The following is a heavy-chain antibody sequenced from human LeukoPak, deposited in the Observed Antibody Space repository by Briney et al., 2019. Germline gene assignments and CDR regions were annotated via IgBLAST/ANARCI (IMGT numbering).Heavy chain of an antibody. V-gene: IGHV1-8*01. Sequence: GASVKVSCKASGYTFTSYDINWVRQATGQGLEWMGWMNPNSGNTGYAQKFQGRVTMTRDTSISTAHMELSSLRYEDTAVYYCARTPRGADTDNWGQGTLVTVSS. J-gene: IGHJ4*02. CDR3: ARTPRGADTDN. D-gene: IGHD6-19*01. CDR2: MNPNSGNT. CDR1: GYTFTSYD.